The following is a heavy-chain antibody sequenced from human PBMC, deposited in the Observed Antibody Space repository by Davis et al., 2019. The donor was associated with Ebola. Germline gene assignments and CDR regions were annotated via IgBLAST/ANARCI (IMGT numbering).Heavy chain of an antibody. D-gene: IGHD3-22*01. J-gene: IGHJ4*02. CDR3: ARSPTYYYDSSGYYYVSISFDY. CDR1: GGSISSTRYY. V-gene: IGHV4-39*01. Sequence: MPSETLSLTCTVSGGSISSTRYYWGWIRQPPGKGLEWLGSIYYSGSTYYNPSLKSRVTISVDTSKNQFSLKLSSVTAADTAVYYCARSPTYYYDSSGYYYVSISFDYWGQGTLVTVSS. CDR2: IYYSGST.